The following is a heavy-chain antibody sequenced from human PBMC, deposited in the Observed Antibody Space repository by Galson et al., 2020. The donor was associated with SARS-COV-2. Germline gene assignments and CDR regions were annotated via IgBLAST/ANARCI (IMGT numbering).Heavy chain of an antibody. CDR3: ARHSVWGSHSYYYAMDV. J-gene: IGHJ6*02. CDR2: IYYSGST. Sequence: SETLSLTCTVSGGSISSSSDYWGWIRQPPEKGLEWIGSIYYSGSTYYNPSLESRVTISVDTSKNQFSLKLNSVTAADTAIYYCARHSVWGSHSYYYAMDVWGQGTTVTVSS. CDR1: GGSISSSSDY. D-gene: IGHD7-27*01. V-gene: IGHV4-39*01.